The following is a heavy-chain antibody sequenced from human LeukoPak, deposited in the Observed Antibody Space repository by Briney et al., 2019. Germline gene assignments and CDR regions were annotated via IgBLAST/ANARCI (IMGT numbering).Heavy chain of an antibody. D-gene: IGHD2-15*01. J-gene: IGHJ4*02. CDR2: ISYDGSNK. Sequence: GGSLRLSCAASGFTFSSYGMHWVRQAPGKGLEWVAVISYDGSNKYYADSVKGRFTISRDNSKNTLYLQMNSLRAEDTAVYYCARDPATYCSGGSCYLGRDYFDYWAREPWSPSPQ. CDR1: GFTFSSYG. V-gene: IGHV3-30*03. CDR3: ARDPATYCSGGSCYLGRDYFDY.